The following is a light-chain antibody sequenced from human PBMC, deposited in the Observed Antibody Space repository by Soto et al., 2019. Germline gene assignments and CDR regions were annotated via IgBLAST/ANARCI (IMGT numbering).Light chain of an antibody. Sequence: EIVMTQSPATLSVSPGERATLSCRASQSVSSNLAWYQQKPGQAPSLLIYDISARATGIPTRFSGSGSGTEFTLTISSLQSEDFAVYYCQQYNGWPLTFGGGTKGDIK. J-gene: IGKJ4*01. CDR1: QSVSSN. CDR3: QQYNGWPLT. V-gene: IGKV3D-15*01. CDR2: DIS.